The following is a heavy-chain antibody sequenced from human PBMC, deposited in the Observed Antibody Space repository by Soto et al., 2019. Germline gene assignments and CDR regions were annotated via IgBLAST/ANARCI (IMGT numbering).Heavy chain of an antibody. D-gene: IGHD2-15*01. V-gene: IGHV3-23*01. CDR3: AKRRGAGGHFDY. CDR1: GFTFSSYA. CDR2: VSIGGST. J-gene: IGHJ4*02. Sequence: DVQLLESGGGLVQPEGSLRLSCAASGFTFSSYAMGWVRQGPGKGLEWVAVVSIGGSTHYADSVRGRFTISRDNTTNTLSLQMHSLTAEDTSVYFCAKRRGAGGHFDYWGQGALVTVSS.